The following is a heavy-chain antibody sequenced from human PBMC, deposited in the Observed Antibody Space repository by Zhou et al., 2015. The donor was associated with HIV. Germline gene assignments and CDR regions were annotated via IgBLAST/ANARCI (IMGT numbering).Heavy chain of an antibody. J-gene: IGHJ1*01. Sequence: QVRLVQSGPEVKKPGSSVRVSCQASGDTFRNFAVTWVRQAPGQGLEWMGGIIPTLRLANYAQKFQDRVTITADQTSTAFMEMRSLRFADTAIYYCAAWRFTAVATEDFTTNYLHLWGQGTLITVSS. CDR2: IIPTLRLA. CDR1: GDTFRNFA. CDR3: AAWRFTAVATEDFTTNYLHL. V-gene: IGHV1-69*17. D-gene: IGHD4-23*01.